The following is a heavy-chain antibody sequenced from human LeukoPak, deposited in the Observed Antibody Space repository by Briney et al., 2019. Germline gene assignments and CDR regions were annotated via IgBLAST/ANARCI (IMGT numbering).Heavy chain of an antibody. D-gene: IGHD2/OR15-2a*01. CDR1: GFRFSDFA. Sequence: GGSLRLSCAASGFRFSDFAMSWVRQPPGKGLEWGAGIFWNGDKTTYGESVKGRVALSRDNTKRSLFLQLESLGVEDTAVYYCARVRARGPFAPLDTWGQGTLVTVAS. V-gene: IGHV3-20*04. J-gene: IGHJ5*02. CDR2: IFWNGDKT. CDR3: ARVRARGPFAPLDT.